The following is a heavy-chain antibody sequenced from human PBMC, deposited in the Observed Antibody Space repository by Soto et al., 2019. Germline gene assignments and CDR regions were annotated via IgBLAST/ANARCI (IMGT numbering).Heavy chain of an antibody. CDR1: GYTFTSYA. J-gene: IGHJ4*01. Sequence: GASVKLSCKASGYTFTSYAMHWVRQAPGQRLEWMGWINAGNGNTKYSQKFQGRVTIIRDTSASTAYMELSSLRSEDTAVYYCASGSLYGSGSYPVDYWGQGTLVTVSS. CDR2: INAGNGNT. D-gene: IGHD3-10*01. V-gene: IGHV1-3*01. CDR3: ASGSLYGSGSYPVDY.